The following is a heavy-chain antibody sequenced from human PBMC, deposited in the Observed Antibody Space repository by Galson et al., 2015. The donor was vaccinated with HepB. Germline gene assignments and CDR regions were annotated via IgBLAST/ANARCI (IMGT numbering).Heavy chain of an antibody. CDR3: AGYCSSTSCYRGRFAFDI. V-gene: IGHV3-23*01. D-gene: IGHD2-2*02. CDR2: ISGSGGTT. CDR1: GFTFSSHA. Sequence: SLRLSCAASGFTFSSHAMTWVRQAPGKGLEWVSVISGSGGTTYYADSVKGRFTISKDNSKNTLCLQMNSMRAEDTALYYCAGYCSSTSCYRGRFAFDIWGQGTMVTVSS. J-gene: IGHJ3*02.